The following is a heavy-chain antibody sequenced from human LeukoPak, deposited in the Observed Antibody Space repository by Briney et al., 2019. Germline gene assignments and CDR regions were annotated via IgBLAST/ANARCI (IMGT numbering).Heavy chain of an antibody. D-gene: IGHD3-3*01. CDR1: GFTFSSYW. Sequence: GGSLRLSCAASGFTFSSYWMHWVRQALGKGLVWVSRINSDGSSTSYADSVKGRFTISRDNAKNSLYLQMNSLRAEDTAVYYCARDGDRSGYYMGMYNWFDPWGQGTLVTVSS. CDR3: ARDGDRSGYYMGMYNWFDP. J-gene: IGHJ5*02. V-gene: IGHV3-74*01. CDR2: INSDGSST.